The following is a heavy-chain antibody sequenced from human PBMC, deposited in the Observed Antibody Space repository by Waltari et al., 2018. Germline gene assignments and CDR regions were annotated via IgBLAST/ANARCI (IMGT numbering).Heavy chain of an antibody. V-gene: IGHV3-30-3*01. D-gene: IGHD3-9*01. CDR3: AGDLDIHDGFFDY. CDR1: GFTFSSYA. Sequence: QVQLVESGGGVVQPGRSLRLSCAASGFTFSSYAMHWVRQAPGKGLEWVAVITYDGSNKYYADAVKGRFTISRDNSKNTLYLQMNSLRAEDTAVYYCAGDLDIHDGFFDYWGQGTLVTVSS. CDR2: ITYDGSNK. J-gene: IGHJ4*02.